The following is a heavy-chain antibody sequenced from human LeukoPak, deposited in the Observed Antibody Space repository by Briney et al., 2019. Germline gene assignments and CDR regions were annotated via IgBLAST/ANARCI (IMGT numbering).Heavy chain of an antibody. CDR2: IKQDGSEK. Sequence: PGGSLRLSCAASGFTFSSYWMSWVRQAPGKGLEWVANIKQDGSEKYYVDSVKGRFTISRDNAKNSLYLQMNSLRAEDTAVYYCASGGLLNRYYFDYWGQGTLVTVSS. V-gene: IGHV3-7*01. J-gene: IGHJ4*02. CDR1: GFTFSSYW. D-gene: IGHD1-14*01. CDR3: ASGGLLNRYYFDY.